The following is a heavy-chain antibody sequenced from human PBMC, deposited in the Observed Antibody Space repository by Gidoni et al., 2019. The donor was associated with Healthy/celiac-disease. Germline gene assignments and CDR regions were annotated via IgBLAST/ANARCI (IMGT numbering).Heavy chain of an antibody. J-gene: IGHJ5*02. Sequence: QVQLQQWGAGLLKPSETLSLTCAVYGGSFSGYYWSWIRQPPGKGLEWIGEINHSGSTNYNPSLKSRVTISVDTSKNQFSLKLSSVTAADTAVYYCARGSNFWSGDNWFDPWGQGTLVTVSS. CDR2: INHSGST. CDR1: GGSFSGYY. D-gene: IGHD3-3*01. V-gene: IGHV4-34*01. CDR3: ARGSNFWSGDNWFDP.